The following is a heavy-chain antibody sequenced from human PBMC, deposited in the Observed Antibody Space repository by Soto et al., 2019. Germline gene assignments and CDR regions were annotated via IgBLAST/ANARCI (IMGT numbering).Heavy chain of an antibody. V-gene: IGHV4-30-2*01. J-gene: IGHJ5*02. CDR3: ARGINYYDSSGDSWFDP. Sequence: SETLSLTCTVSGGSINSGDYPWTWIRQPPGKGLEWIGYIYHTGTTYYNMSLKSRVTISVDRSKNQFSLKLSSVTAADTAVYYCARGINYYDSSGDSWFDPWGQGTLVTVSS. CDR2: IYHTGTT. D-gene: IGHD3-22*01. CDR1: GGSINSGDYP.